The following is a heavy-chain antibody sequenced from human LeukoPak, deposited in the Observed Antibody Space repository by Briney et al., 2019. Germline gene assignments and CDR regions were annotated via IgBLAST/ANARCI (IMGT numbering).Heavy chain of an antibody. CDR3: AKDLPQQLVGAFDI. CDR2: INTNTGNP. Sequence: ASVKVSCKASGYTFTSYAMNWVRQAPGQGLEWMGWINTNTGNPTYAQGFTGRFVFSLDTSVSTAYLQISSLRAEDTAVYYCAKDLPQQLVGAFDIWGQGTMVTVSS. CDR1: GYTFTSYA. D-gene: IGHD6-13*01. V-gene: IGHV7-4-1*02. J-gene: IGHJ3*02.